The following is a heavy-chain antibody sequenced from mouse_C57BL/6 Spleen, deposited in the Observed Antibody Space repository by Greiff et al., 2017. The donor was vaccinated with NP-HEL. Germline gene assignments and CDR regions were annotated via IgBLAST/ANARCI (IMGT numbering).Heavy chain of an antibody. CDR1: GYTFTDYY. CDR2: IYPGSGNT. V-gene: IGHV1-76*01. J-gene: IGHJ2*01. CDR3: AREPY. Sequence: QVQLQQSWAELVRPGASVKLSCKASGYTFTDYYINWVKQRPGQGLEWIARIYPGSGNTYYNEKFKGKATLTADKSSSTAYMQLSSLTSEDSAVYFCAREPYWGQGTTLTVSS.